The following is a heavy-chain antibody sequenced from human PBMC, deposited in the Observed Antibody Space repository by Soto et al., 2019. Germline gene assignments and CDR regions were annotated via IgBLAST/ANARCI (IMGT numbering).Heavy chain of an antibody. CDR1: GFTFSSYG. CDR2: ISYDGSNK. CDR3: AKDHETSGYPHY. V-gene: IGHV3-30*18. J-gene: IGHJ4*02. D-gene: IGHD3-22*01. Sequence: QVQLVESGGGVVQPGRSLRLSCAASGFTFSSYGMHWVRQAPGKGLEWVAVISYDGSNKYYADSVKGRFTISRDNSKNTLYLQMNSLRAEDTAVYYCAKDHETSGYPHYWGQGTLVTVSS.